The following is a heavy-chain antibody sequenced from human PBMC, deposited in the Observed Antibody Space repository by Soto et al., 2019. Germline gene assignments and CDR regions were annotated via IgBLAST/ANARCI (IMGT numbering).Heavy chain of an antibody. CDR2: IWHDGGNK. D-gene: IGHD3-16*01. CDR1: GFTFSSYG. V-gene: IGHV3-33*01. J-gene: IGHJ4*02. Sequence: QVQLVESGGGVVQPGRSLRLSCAASGFTFSSYGMHWVRQAPGKGLEWVACIWHDGGNKFYAESVKGRFTISRDNSKNTLYLQMTSLSAEDTAMYYCARDGDVNTGFGKDYWGQGTLVTVSS. CDR3: ARDGDVNTGFGKDY.